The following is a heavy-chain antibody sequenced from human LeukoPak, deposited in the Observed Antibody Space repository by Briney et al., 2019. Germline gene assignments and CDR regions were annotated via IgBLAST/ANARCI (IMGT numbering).Heavy chain of an antibody. CDR2: INSDGSST. D-gene: IGHD3-22*01. J-gene: IGHJ4*02. CDR1: GFTFRSYW. CDR3: ASPVYSSGYF. Sequence: GGSLRLSCAASGFTFRSYWMHWVRQAPGKGLVWVSRINSDGSSTSYADSVKGRFTISRDNAKKTLYLQMNGLRAEDTAVYYCASPVYSSGYFWGQGTLVTVSS. V-gene: IGHV3-74*01.